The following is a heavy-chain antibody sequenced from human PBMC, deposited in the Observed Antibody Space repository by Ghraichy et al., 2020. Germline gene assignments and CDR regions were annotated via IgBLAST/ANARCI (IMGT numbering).Heavy chain of an antibody. J-gene: IGHJ3*02. CDR3: ARDYYYYDSGGYEDTFDI. Sequence: ASVKVSCKASGYTFTTYGISWVRQAPGQGLEWVGWISGKDGETNYAQKLRGRVTMTTDTSTTTVCMELRSLRSDDTAVYYCARDYYYYDSGGYEDTFDIWGQGTMVTVAS. CDR1: GYTFTTYG. CDR2: ISGKDGET. V-gene: IGHV1-18*04. D-gene: IGHD3-22*01.